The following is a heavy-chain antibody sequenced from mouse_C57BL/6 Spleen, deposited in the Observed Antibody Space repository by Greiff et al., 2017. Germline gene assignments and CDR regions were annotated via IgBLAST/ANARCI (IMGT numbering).Heavy chain of an antibody. Sequence: QVQLQQSGAELVRPGTSVKVSCKASGYAFTNYLIAWVKQRPGQGLEWIAVINPGCGCTYYTDKFKGKVPLTVDKSSSTAYMQLSSLTSEDLAVYYCARWGTIVANWYVDVWGTGTTVTVSS. CDR3: ARWGTIVANWYVDV. J-gene: IGHJ1*03. D-gene: IGHD1-1*01. CDR2: INPGCGCT. CDR1: GYAFTNYL. V-gene: IGHV1-54*01.